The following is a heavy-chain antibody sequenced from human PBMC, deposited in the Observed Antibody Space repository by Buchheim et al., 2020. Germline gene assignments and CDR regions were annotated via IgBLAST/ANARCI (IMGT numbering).Heavy chain of an antibody. CDR1: GFTFSNAW. Sequence: EAQLVESGGGLVKPGGSLRLSCAASGFTFSNAWMNWVRQAPGKGLEWVGRFKSKTAGGTTDYAAPVKGRFTISGDDSKNTLYLQMNSLKTEDTAVYYYTTRQNYYASGNLGRDYWGQGTL. CDR3: TTRQNYYASGNLGRDY. D-gene: IGHD3-10*01. CDR2: FKSKTAGGTT. V-gene: IGHV3-15*07. J-gene: IGHJ4*02.